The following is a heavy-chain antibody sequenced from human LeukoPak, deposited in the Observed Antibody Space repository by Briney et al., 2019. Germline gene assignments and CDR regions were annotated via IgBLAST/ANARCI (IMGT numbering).Heavy chain of an antibody. Sequence: ASVKVSCKASGYTFTGYYMHWVRQAPGQELEWMGWINPNSGGTNYAQKFQGWVTMTRDTSISTAYMELSRLRSDDTAVYYCARGGIYSSSWYGFTDAFDIWGQGTMVTVSS. CDR1: GYTFTGYY. V-gene: IGHV1-2*04. J-gene: IGHJ3*02. D-gene: IGHD6-13*01. CDR3: ARGGIYSSSWYGFTDAFDI. CDR2: INPNSGGT.